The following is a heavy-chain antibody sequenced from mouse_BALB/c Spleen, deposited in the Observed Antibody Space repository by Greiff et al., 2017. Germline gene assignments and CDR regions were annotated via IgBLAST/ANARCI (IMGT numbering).Heavy chain of an antibody. D-gene: IGHD2-2*01. CDR1: GFSLTSYG. J-gene: IGHJ4*01. CDR2: IWRGGST. V-gene: IGHV2-5-1*01. Sequence: QVQLKESGPSLVQPSQSLSITCTVSGFSLTSYGVHWVRQSPGKGLEWLGVIWRGGSTDYNAAFMSRLSITKDNSKSQVFFKMNSLQADDTAIYYCAKKGYDAYAMDYWGQGTSVTVSS. CDR3: AKKGYDAYAMDY.